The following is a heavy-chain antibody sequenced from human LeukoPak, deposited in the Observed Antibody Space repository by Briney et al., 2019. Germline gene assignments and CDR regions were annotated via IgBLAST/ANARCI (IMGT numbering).Heavy chain of an antibody. CDR1: GFTFSSYG. V-gene: IGHV3-33*01. D-gene: IGHD1-1*01. CDR3: AREETGSFDY. J-gene: IGHJ4*02. CDR2: IWYDGSNK. Sequence: GGSLRLSCAASGFTFSSYGIHWVRQAPGKGLEWVALIWYDGSNKYYADSVEGRFTISRDNSKSTVYLQMNSLRAEDTAVYYCAREETGSFDYWGQGTLVTVSS.